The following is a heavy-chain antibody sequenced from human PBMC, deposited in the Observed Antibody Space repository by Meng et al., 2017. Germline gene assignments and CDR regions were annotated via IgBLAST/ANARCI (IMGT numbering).Heavy chain of an antibody. D-gene: IGHD6-19*01. CDR1: GFTFSSYA. CDR2: ISGSGGST. J-gene: IGHJ4*02. V-gene: IGHV3-23*04. Sequence: VRLVEYGGALFRPGGSLVLSFAASGFTFSSYAISWVGQAPGKGLEWVSAISGSGGSTYYADSVKGRFTISRDNSKNTLYLQMNSLRAEDTAVYYCAKDDHSSGWYMSYYFDYWGQGTLVTVSS. CDR3: AKDDHSSGWYMSYYFDY.